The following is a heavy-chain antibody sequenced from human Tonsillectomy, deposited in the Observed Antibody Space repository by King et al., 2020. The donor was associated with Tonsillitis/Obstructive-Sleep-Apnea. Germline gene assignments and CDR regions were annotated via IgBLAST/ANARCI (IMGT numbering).Heavy chain of an antibody. CDR3: AREGDIVVVPDNWFDP. Sequence: VQLQQWGAGLLKPSETLSLTCAVYGGSFSGYYWSWIRQPPGKGLEWIGEINHSGSTNYNPSLKSRVTISVDTSQNQFSLKLSSLTAADTAVYYCAREGDIVVVPDNWFDPWGQGTLVTVSS. J-gene: IGHJ5*02. CDR2: INHSGST. D-gene: IGHD2-2*01. V-gene: IGHV4-34*01. CDR1: GGSFSGYY.